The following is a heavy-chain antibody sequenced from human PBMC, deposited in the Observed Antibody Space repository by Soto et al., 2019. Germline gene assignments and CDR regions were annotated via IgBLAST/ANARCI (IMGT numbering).Heavy chain of an antibody. CDR3: AGGGIAAAGTSTSGY. D-gene: IGHD6-13*01. V-gene: IGHV3-21*01. CDR1: GFTFSSYS. Sequence: GGSLRLSCAASGFTFSSYSMNWVRQAPGKGLEWVSSISSSSSYIYYADSVKGRFTISRDNAKNSLYLQMNSLRAEDTAVYYCAGGGIAAAGTSTSGYWGQGTLVTVS. J-gene: IGHJ4*02. CDR2: ISSSSSYI.